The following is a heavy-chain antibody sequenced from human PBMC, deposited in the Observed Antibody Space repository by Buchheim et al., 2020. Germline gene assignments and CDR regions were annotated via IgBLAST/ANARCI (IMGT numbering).Heavy chain of an antibody. V-gene: IGHV1-69*01. CDR2: IIPIFGTP. D-gene: IGHD6-13*01. Sequence: QVHLVQSGAEVQKPGSSVRVSCEASGGTFSDYTISWVRQAPGQGLEWMGGIIPIFGTPHYAQKFQGRVTITADESSSTAFMELSNLRSEDTAVYYCTRSIRIAPTGTDYWGQGTL. CDR1: GGTFSDYT. J-gene: IGHJ4*02. CDR3: TRSIRIAPTGTDY.